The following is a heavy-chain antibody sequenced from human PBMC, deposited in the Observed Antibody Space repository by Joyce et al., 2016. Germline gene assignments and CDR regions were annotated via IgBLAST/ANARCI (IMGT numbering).Heavy chain of an antibody. Sequence: QVQLVQSGAEVKKPGASVKVSCKASGYTFTSYGFNWVRQAPGQGLGWRGGIRAYNGHTNYAQKFQDRVTMTTDTATSTAYMALRSLRSDDTAVYYCARDPDPYTYYYDTSGYYSFDSWGQGTLVTVSS. CDR3: ARDPDPYTYYYDTSGYYSFDS. CDR1: GYTFTSYG. CDR2: IRAYNGHT. V-gene: IGHV1-18*01. J-gene: IGHJ4*02. D-gene: IGHD3-22*01.